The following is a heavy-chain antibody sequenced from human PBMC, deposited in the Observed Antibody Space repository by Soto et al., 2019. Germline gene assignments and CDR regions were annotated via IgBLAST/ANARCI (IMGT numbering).Heavy chain of an antibody. Sequence: PGGSLRLSCAASGFTFSSYAMSWVRQAPGKGLEWVSAISGSGGSTYYADSVKGRFTISRDNSKNTLYLQMNSLRAEDTAVYYCARFILTGYYFDLDYWGQGTLVTVSS. CDR3: ARFILTGYYFDLDY. V-gene: IGHV3-23*01. D-gene: IGHD3-9*01. J-gene: IGHJ4*02. CDR1: GFTFSSYA. CDR2: ISGSGGST.